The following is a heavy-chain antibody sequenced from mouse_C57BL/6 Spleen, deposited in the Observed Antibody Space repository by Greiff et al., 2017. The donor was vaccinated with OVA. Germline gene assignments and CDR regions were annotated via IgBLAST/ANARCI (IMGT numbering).Heavy chain of an antibody. V-gene: IGHV1-69*01. CDR3: ARCDGYSAWFAY. D-gene: IGHD2-3*01. CDR1: GYTFTSYW. CDR2: IDPSDSYT. Sequence: VKLQQPGAELVMPGASVKLSCKASGYTFTSYWMHWVKQRPGQGLEWIGEIDPSDSYTNYNQKFKGKSTLTVDKSSSTAYMQLSSLTSEDSAVYYCARCDGYSAWFAYWGQGTLVTVSA. J-gene: IGHJ3*01.